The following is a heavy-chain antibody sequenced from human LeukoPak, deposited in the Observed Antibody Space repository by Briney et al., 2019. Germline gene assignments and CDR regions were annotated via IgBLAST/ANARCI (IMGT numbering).Heavy chain of an antibody. CDR2: INPNSGGT. J-gene: IGHJ6*03. CDR3: AYAAAAAGYYYMDV. D-gene: IGHD6-13*01. Sequence: ASVKVSCKASGYTFTGYYMHWVRQSPGQGLEWMGWINPNSGGTNYAQKFQGRVTMTRDTSISTAYMELSRLRSDDTAVYYCAYAAAAAGYYYMDVWGKGTTVTVSS. CDR1: GYTFTGYY. V-gene: IGHV1-2*02.